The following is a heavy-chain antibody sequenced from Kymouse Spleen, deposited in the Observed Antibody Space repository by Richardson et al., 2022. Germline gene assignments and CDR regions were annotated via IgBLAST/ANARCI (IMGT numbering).Heavy chain of an antibody. CDR3: ARQMVRGVRRYYFDY. D-gene: IGHD3-10*01. CDR2: IYYSGST. V-gene: IGHV4-39*01. CDR1: GGSISSSSYY. J-gene: IGHJ4*02. Sequence: QLQLQESGPGLVKPSETLSLTCTVSGGSISSSSYYWGWIRQPPGKGLEWIGSIYYSGSTYYNPSLKSRVTISVDTSKNQFSLKLSSVTAADTAVYYCARQMVRGVRRYYFDYWGQGTLVTVSS.